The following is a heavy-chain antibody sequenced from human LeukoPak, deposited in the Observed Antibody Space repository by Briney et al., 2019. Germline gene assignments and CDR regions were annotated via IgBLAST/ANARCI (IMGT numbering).Heavy chain of an antibody. CDR1: GFTLSSYN. V-gene: IGHV3-21*01. D-gene: IGHD2-8*01. CDR2: ISWRNIDI. CDR3: ARAGQSPPRTLDCTNGVCVDAFDI. J-gene: IGHJ3*02. Sequence: NSGGSLRLSCVASGFTLSSYNMKWVRQAPGKRLEWVSSISWRNIDIEYADSVKGRFTISRDNDKKSLYLQMNSLRAEDTAVYYCARAGQSPPRTLDCTNGVCVDAFDIWGQGTMVTVSS.